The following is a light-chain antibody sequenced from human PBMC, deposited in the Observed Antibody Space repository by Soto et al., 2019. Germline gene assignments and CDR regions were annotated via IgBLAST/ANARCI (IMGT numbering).Light chain of an antibody. Sequence: EIVLTQSPATLSLSPGETATLSCRASQSVSGYIGWYQQKPGQAPRLLIYADSNRATGITARFSGSGSGTDFTLTISSLEPEDFSVYYCQQRYTWPITFGQGTRLEIK. V-gene: IGKV3-11*01. J-gene: IGKJ5*01. CDR2: ADS. CDR1: QSVSGY. CDR3: QQRYTWPIT.